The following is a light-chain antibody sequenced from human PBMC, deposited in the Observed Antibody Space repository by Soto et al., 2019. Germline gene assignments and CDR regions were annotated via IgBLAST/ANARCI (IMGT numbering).Light chain of an antibody. CDR3: ETWDSDTRV. Sequence: QSVLTQSSSASASLGSSVKLTCTLSSGHSGYIIAWHQQQPGKAPRYLMKLEGSGSYNKGSGVPDRFSGSSFGADRYLTISNLHFEDEADYYCETWDSDTRVFGGGTKVTVL. CDR2: LEGSGSY. J-gene: IGLJ2*01. CDR1: SGHSGYI. V-gene: IGLV4-60*02.